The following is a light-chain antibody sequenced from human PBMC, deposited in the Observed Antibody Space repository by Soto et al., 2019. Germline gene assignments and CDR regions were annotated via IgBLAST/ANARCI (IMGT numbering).Light chain of an antibody. Sequence: DIQMTQSPSTLSASVGDRVTITCRASQSISSWLAWYQQKPGKAPKLLIYAASSLQSGVPSRFSGSGSGTEFTLTIRSLQPDDFATYYCQQYSSRWTFGQGTKVEIK. CDR2: AAS. CDR3: QQYSSRWT. V-gene: IGKV1-5*01. CDR1: QSISSW. J-gene: IGKJ1*01.